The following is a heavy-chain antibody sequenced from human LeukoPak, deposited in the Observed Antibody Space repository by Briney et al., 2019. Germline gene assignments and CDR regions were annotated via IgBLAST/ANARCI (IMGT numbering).Heavy chain of an antibody. CDR3: ARHLHDSSGYYYLIWDY. V-gene: IGHV4-4*09. CDR1: GGSISSYY. CDR2: IYTSGST. D-gene: IGHD3-22*01. Sequence: SETLSLTYTVSGGSISSYYWSWIRQPPGKGLEWIGYIYTSGSTNYNPSLKSRVTISVDTSKNQFSLKLSSVTAADTAVYYCARHLHDSSGYYYLIWDYWGQGTLVTVSS. J-gene: IGHJ4*02.